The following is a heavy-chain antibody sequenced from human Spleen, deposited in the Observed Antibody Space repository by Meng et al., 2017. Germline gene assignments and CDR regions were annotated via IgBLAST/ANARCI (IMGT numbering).Heavy chain of an antibody. CDR1: GGSISSGGYY. CDR2: IYYSGST. J-gene: IGHJ4*02. D-gene: IGHD4-11*01. CDR3: ARGPTTMAHDFDY. V-gene: IGHV4-31*03. Sequence: QRSGPELLKPSQTLSLTCTVSGGSISSGGYYWSWIRQHPGKGLEWIGYIYYSGSTYYNPSLKSRVTISVDTSKNQFSLNLRSVTAADSAVYYCARGPTTMAHDFDYWGQGTLVTVSS.